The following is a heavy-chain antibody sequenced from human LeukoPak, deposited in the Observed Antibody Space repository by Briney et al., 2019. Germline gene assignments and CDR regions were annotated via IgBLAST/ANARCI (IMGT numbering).Heavy chain of an antibody. CDR3: ARDLPWFDP. CDR1: GXTFSAFA. CDR2: ISYDASNN. Sequence: GRSLRLSCAASGXTFSAFAMHWARQAPGKGLEWVAVISYDASNNYYADSVKGRFTISRDNSKNTLYLQMNSLRAEDTAVYYCARDLPWFDPWGLGTLVTVSS. V-gene: IGHV3-30-3*01. J-gene: IGHJ5*02.